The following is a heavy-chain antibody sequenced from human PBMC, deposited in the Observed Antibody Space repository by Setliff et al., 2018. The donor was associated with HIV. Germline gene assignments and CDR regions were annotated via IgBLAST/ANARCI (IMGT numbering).Heavy chain of an antibody. CDR3: ARVPSPFVQEGYFDD. CDR1: GGTFSDYA. D-gene: IGHD3-3*01. V-gene: IGHV1-69*05. J-gene: IGHJ4*01. CDR2: VIPVFGTG. Sequence: SVKVSCKVSGGTFSDYAVTWVRRAPGQGLEWMGGVIPVFGTGNYAQKFQGRVTITTDESTRTAYMELRRLRSEDTAVYYRARVPSPFVQEGYFDDWGQGTLVTVSS.